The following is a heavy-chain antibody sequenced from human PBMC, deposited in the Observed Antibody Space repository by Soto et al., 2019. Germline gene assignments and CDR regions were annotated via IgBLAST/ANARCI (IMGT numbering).Heavy chain of an antibody. CDR1: GFTFSSYD. Sequence: EVQLAESGGGLVQPGGSLRLSCAASGFTFSSYDMNWVRQAPGKGLEWVSYISGTGSTTYYADSMKGRFTISRDNARNSLYLQMNSLRSEDTADYYCARESGGRISPDYYGMDVWGQVTTVTVAS. CDR3: ARESGGRISPDYYGMDV. CDR2: ISGTGSTT. D-gene: IGHD3-3*02. V-gene: IGHV3-48*03. J-gene: IGHJ6*02.